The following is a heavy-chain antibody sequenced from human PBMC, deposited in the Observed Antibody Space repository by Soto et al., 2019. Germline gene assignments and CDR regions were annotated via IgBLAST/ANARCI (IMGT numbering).Heavy chain of an antibody. V-gene: IGHV3-21*01. Sequence: PGGSLRLSCAASGFTFSSYSMNWVRQAPGKGLEWVSSISSSSSYIYYADSVKGRFTISRDNAKNSLYLQMNSLRAEDTAVYYCAREVALRALWFGELPPGTYYYGMDVWGQGTTVTVSS. D-gene: IGHD3-10*01. CDR1: GFTFSSYS. CDR3: AREVALRALWFGELPPGTYYYGMDV. CDR2: ISSSSSYI. J-gene: IGHJ6*02.